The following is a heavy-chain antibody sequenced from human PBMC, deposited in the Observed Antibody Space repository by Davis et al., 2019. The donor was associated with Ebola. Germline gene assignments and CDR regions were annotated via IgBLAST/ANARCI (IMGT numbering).Heavy chain of an antibody. V-gene: IGHV3-73*01. CDR1: GFTFSGSA. J-gene: IGHJ4*02. Sequence: GESLKISCAASGFTFSGSAMHWVRQASGKGLEWVGRIRSKANSYATAYAASVKGRFTISRDDSKNTAYLQMNSLKTEDTAVYYCTNSSPDYWGQGTLVTVSS. D-gene: IGHD6-19*01. CDR2: IRSKANSYAT. CDR3: TNSSPDY.